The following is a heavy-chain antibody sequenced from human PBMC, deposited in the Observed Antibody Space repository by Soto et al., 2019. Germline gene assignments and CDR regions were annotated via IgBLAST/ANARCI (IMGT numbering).Heavy chain of an antibody. V-gene: IGHV2-5*02. J-gene: IGHJ4*02. D-gene: IGHD1-26*01. Sequence: QITLRESGPTRVRPTQTLSLTCSFSGFSLHTSGVGVGWIRQPPGKALEWLAIIYWDDDKRYSPSLKSRLSIPKATSENQVVLTMTNMDPVDTATYYCAYRALYSGSYWDGGYFDSWGQGTLITVSS. CDR2: IYWDDDK. CDR3: AYRALYSGSYWDGGYFDS. CDR1: GFSLHTSGVG.